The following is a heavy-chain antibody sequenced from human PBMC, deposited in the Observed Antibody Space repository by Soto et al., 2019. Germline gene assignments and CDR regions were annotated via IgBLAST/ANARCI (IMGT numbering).Heavy chain of an antibody. CDR3: ARGLWEVRFDY. CDR2: INQSGGT. D-gene: IGHD1-26*01. Sequence: QVQLQQWGAGLLKPSETLSLTCTVYGGSFSGYYWSWIRQSPAKGLEWIGEINQSGGTNYNPSLKSRVTISVDASKNQFALKLTSMTAADTAVYYCARGLWEVRFDYWGQGTLVTVSS. CDR1: GGSFSGYY. J-gene: IGHJ4*02. V-gene: IGHV4-34*01.